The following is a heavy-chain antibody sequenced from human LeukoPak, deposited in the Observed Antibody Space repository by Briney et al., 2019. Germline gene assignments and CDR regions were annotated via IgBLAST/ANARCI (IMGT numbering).Heavy chain of an antibody. J-gene: IGHJ2*01. CDR2: IYTSGST. CDR3: ARRDYDILTGRTDWYFDL. Sequence: SQTLSLTCTVSGASISSGGYYWSWIRQPAGKGLEWIGRIYTSGSTNYNPSLKSRVTISVDTSKNQFSLKLSSVTAADTAVYYCARRDYDILTGRTDWYFDLRGRGTLVTVSS. V-gene: IGHV4-61*02. D-gene: IGHD3-9*01. CDR1: GASISSGGYY.